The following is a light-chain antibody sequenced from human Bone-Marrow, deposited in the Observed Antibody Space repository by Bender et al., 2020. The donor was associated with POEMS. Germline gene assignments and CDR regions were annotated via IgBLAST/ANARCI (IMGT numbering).Light chain of an antibody. V-gene: IGLV2-23*02. J-gene: IGLJ3*02. Sequence: QSALTQPAPVSGSPGQSITISCTGTSSDVGSYDLVSWYQHHPGKVPTLMIYEVTKRPSGVSDRFSGSKSGHTASLTISGLQAEDEADYYCCSYAGSRTWVFAGGTKLTVL. CDR2: EVT. CDR1: SSDVGSYDL. CDR3: CSYAGSRTWV.